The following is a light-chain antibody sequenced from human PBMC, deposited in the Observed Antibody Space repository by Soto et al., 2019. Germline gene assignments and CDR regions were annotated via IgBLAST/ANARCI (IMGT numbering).Light chain of an antibody. CDR1: QSVSSY. CDR3: QQRSNWPPRP. Sequence: EIVLTQSPATLSSSPGERATLSCRASQSVSSYLAWYQQKPGQAPRLLIYDASNRATGIPARFSGSGSGTDFTLTISSLEPEDFAVYYCQQRSNWPPRPFGQGTKVEIK. V-gene: IGKV3-11*01. CDR2: DAS. J-gene: IGKJ1*01.